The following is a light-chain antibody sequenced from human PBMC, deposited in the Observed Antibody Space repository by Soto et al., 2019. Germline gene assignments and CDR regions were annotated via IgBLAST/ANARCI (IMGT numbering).Light chain of an antibody. CDR2: DNT. CDR3: AAWDDSPNGLV. J-gene: IGLJ3*02. CDR1: SSNIGSNT. Sequence: QSVLTQPPSASGTPGQRVTISCSGSSSNIGSNTVNWYQQLPGTAPKLLIYDNTQRPSGVPDRFSGSKSGTSASLAISRLQSEFEADYYCAAWDDSPNGLVFGGGTKLTVL. V-gene: IGLV1-44*01.